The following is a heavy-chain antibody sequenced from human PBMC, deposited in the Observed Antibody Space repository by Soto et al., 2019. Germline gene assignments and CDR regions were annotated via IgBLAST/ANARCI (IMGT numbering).Heavy chain of an antibody. CDR2: IDPSDSYT. J-gene: IGHJ6*02. V-gene: IGHV5-10-1*01. Sequence: GESLKISCKGSGYSFTSYGISWVRQMPGKGLEWMGRIDPSDSYTNYSPSFQGHVTISADKSISTAYLQWSSLKASDTAMYYCARQLVVPAAIVSYGMDVWGQGTTVTVSS. CDR1: GYSFTSYG. D-gene: IGHD2-2*02. CDR3: ARQLVVPAAIVSYGMDV.